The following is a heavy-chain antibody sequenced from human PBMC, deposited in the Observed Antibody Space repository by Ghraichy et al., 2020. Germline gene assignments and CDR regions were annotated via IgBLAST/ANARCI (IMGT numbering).Heavy chain of an antibody. D-gene: IGHD6-13*01. CDR2: IYYSGST. J-gene: IGHJ5*02. Sequence: SETLSLTCTVSGGSISSYYWSWIRQPPGKGLEWIGYIYYSGSTNYNPSLKSRVTISVDTSKNQFSLKLSSVTAADTAVYYCARLRIAAAGGGFDPWGQGTLVTVSS. V-gene: IGHV4-59*08. CDR3: ARLRIAAAGGGFDP. CDR1: GGSISSYY.